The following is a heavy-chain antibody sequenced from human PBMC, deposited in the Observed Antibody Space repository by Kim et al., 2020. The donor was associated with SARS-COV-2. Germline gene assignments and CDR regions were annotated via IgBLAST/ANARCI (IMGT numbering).Heavy chain of an antibody. Sequence: YAGDSVKGRFTISRANAKNSLYLQMNSLRAEDTAVYYCARDFTTSSFFDYGGQGTLVTVSS. CDR3: ARDFTTSSFFDY. J-gene: IGHJ4*02. V-gene: IGHV3-7*01. D-gene: IGHD2-2*01.